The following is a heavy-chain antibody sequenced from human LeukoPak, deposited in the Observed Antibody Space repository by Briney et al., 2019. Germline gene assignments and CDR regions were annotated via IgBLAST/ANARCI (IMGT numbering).Heavy chain of an antibody. V-gene: IGHV4-4*09. Sequence: PETLSLTCTVSGDSISSYYWSWIRQPPGKGLEWIGYIYTSGGTNYIPSLKGRVTISIDTSKNQFSLKLSSVTAADSAVYYCARLTRLSTSPDRYYLDYWGQGTLVTVSS. D-gene: IGHD6-6*01. CDR2: IYTSGGT. CDR1: GDSISSYY. CDR3: ARLTRLSTSPDRYYLDY. J-gene: IGHJ4*02.